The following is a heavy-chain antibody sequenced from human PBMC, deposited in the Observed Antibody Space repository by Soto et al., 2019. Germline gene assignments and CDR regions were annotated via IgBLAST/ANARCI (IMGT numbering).Heavy chain of an antibody. V-gene: IGHV3-23*01. CDR3: AKDRPHDPLI. Sequence: LPNAAWEITVYSKSMNLGRQAPGKGLEWVSAISGSGGSTYYADSVKGRFTISRDNSKNTLYLQMNSLRAEDTAVYYCAKDRPHDPLIWGQGTMVTVS. CDR2: ISGSGGST. J-gene: IGHJ3*02. D-gene: IGHD1-1*01. CDR1: EITVYSKS.